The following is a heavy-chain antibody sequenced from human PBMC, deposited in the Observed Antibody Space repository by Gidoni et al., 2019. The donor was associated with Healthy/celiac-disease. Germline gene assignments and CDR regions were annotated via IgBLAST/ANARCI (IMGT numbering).Heavy chain of an antibody. Sequence: QVQLVQSGAEVKKPGASVKVSCKASGYTFTGYYMHWVRQAPGQGLEWMGWINPNSGGTNYAQKFQGWVTMTRDTSISTAYMELSRLRSDDTAVYYCARDLGAAAGKGYYYGMDVWGQGTTVTVSS. CDR1: GYTFTGYY. V-gene: IGHV1-2*04. J-gene: IGHJ6*02. D-gene: IGHD6-13*01. CDR3: ARDLGAAAGKGYYYGMDV. CDR2: INPNSGGT.